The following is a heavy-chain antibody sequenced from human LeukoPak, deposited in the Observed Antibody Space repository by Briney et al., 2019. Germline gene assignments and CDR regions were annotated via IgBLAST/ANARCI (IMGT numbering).Heavy chain of an antibody. CDR3: ARGEEYYYDSSGYLY. Sequence: PGGSLRLSCAASGFTFSSYEMNWVRQAPGKGLEWVSYISSSGSTIYYADSVKGRFTISRDNAKNSLYLQMNSLRAEDTAVYYCARGEEYYYDSSGYLYWGQGTLVTVSS. V-gene: IGHV3-48*03. CDR1: GFTFSSYE. J-gene: IGHJ4*02. D-gene: IGHD3-22*01. CDR2: ISSSGSTI.